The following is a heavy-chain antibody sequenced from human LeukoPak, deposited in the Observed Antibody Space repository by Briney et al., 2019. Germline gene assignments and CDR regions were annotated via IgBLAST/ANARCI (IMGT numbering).Heavy chain of an antibody. CDR3: ARLTFATTYYYGSGSYPTDDY. CDR2: ISAYNGNT. CDR1: GYTFTSYG. J-gene: IGHJ4*02. V-gene: IGHV1-18*01. Sequence: ASVKVSSKASGYTFTSYGISWVRQAPGQGLEWMGWISAYNGNTNYAQKLQGRVTMTTDTSTSTAYMELRSLRSDDTAVYYCARLTFATTYYYGSGSYPTDDYWGQGTLVTVSS. D-gene: IGHD3-10*01.